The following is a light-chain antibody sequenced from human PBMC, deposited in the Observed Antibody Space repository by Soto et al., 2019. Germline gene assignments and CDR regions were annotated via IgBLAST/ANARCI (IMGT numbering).Light chain of an antibody. J-gene: IGKJ3*01. CDR2: AAS. CDR3: QKYRSVPV. Sequence: DIQMTQYPTSLSASVGDRVTITCRASQDIRNFVAWYQQKPGKAPKLLIYAASTLQSGVPSRFSGSGSGTEFTLTINSLQPEDVATYSCQKYRSVPVFGPGTKVEIK. V-gene: IGKV1-27*01. CDR1: QDIRNF.